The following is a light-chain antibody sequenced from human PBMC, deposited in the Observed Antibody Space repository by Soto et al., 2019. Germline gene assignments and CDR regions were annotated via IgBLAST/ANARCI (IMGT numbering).Light chain of an antibody. Sequence: EIVMTQSPATLSVSPGERATLSCRASQSVSSNLAWYQQKPGHAPRLLIYGASTRAIGIPARFSGSGSGTEFTLTISSLQSEDFVVYYCQQYNNWPPYTFGQGTKLEIK. CDR2: GAS. CDR1: QSVSSN. V-gene: IGKV3-15*01. J-gene: IGKJ2*01. CDR3: QQYNNWPPYT.